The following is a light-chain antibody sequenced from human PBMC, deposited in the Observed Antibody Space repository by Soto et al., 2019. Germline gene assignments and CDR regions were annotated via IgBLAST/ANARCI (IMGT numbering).Light chain of an antibody. CDR2: GAS. V-gene: IGKV3-20*01. CDR3: HHYGISPPWT. J-gene: IGKJ1*01. CDR1: QSVSSSY. Sequence: EIVLTQSPGTLSLSPGERATLSCRASQSVSSSYLAWYQQKPGQAPRLLIYGASTRATDMPGRFSGRGSGTDFTLTISRLEPEDFAVYYCHHYGISPPWTFGQGTKVDIK.